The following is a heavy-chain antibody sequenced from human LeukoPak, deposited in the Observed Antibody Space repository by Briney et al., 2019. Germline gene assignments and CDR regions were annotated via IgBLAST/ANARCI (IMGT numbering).Heavy chain of an antibody. CDR1: GKSFSGYY. Sequence: SETLSLTGAVYGKSFSGYYWSWNRQHPGKGLKWIGETNHSGSTNYNPSLKSRVLISGDTSKTRFSVQLSPVTAADTAVYYCARSGSRRITMIVERRYNWFDPWGQGTLVTVSS. J-gene: IGHJ5*02. D-gene: IGHD3-22*01. CDR2: TNHSGST. CDR3: ARSGSRRITMIVERRYNWFDP. V-gene: IGHV4-34*01.